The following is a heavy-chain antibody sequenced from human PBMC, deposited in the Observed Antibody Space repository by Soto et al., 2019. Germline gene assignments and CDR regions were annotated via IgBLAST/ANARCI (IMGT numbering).Heavy chain of an antibody. CDR2: FDPEDGET. D-gene: IGHD2-2*01. Sequence: QVQLVQSGAEVKKPGASVKVSCKVSGYTLTELSMHWVRQAPGKGLEWMGGFDPEDGETIYAQNFQGRVTMTEAPSTDPAYMELSSLRSEDTAVYYCATDSPKYCSSTSCFKWGWFDPWGQGTLVTVSS. J-gene: IGHJ5*02. V-gene: IGHV1-24*01. CDR3: ATDSPKYCSSTSCFKWGWFDP. CDR1: GYTLTELS.